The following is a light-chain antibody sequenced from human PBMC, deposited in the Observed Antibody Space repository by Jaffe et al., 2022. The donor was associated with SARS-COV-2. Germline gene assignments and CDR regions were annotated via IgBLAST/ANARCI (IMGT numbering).Light chain of an antibody. Sequence: QSALTQPPSASGSPGQSVTISCTGTSSDIGTYKYVSWYQQHPGKAPKVMIFEVSKRPSGVPDRFSGSKSGNTASLTVSGLQAEDEAYYYCTSYAGNNILIFGGGTRLTVL. V-gene: IGLV2-8*01. CDR3: TSYAGNNILI. CDR2: EVS. J-gene: IGLJ2*01. CDR1: SSDIGTYKY.